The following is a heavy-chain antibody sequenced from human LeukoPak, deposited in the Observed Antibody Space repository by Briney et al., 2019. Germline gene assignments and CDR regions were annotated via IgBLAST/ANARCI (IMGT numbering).Heavy chain of an antibody. Sequence: SETLSLTCTVSGGSISSYYWNWIRQPPGKGLEWIGYIYHSGSTNYNPSLKSRVTISVDTSKNQFSLKLSSVTAADTAVYYCARSRRDGYNGYFDYWGQGTLVTVSS. CDR3: ARSRRDGYNGYFDY. CDR1: GGSISSYY. D-gene: IGHD5-24*01. J-gene: IGHJ4*02. V-gene: IGHV4-59*01. CDR2: IYHSGST.